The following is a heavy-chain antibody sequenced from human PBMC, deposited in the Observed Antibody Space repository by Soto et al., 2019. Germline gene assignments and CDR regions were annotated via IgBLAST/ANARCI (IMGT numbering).Heavy chain of an antibody. V-gene: IGHV1-69*01. J-gene: IGHJ6*02. Sequence: QVQLVQSGAEVKKPGSSVKVSCKASGGTFSSYAISWVRQAPGQGLEWMGGIIPIFGTANYAQKFQGRVTITADESTRTAYMELSRLRSEDKAVYYCAELWFGESDYGMDVWGQGTTVTGSS. CDR1: GGTFSSYA. D-gene: IGHD3-10*01. CDR2: IIPIFGTA. CDR3: AELWFGESDYGMDV.